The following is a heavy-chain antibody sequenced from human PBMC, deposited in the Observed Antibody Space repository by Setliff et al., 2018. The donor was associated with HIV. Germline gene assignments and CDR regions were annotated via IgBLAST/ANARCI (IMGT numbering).Heavy chain of an antibody. D-gene: IGHD6-6*01. J-gene: IGHJ3*02. CDR1: GFTFRNHA. V-gene: IGHV3-30*14. CDR3: ARDASISSPYDAFDI. CDR2: ISYYAS. Sequence: PGGSLRLSCAASGFTFRNHAMHWVRQAPGKGLEWVAVISYYASSLKGRFTISRDNSKNTLYLQMGSLRAEDMAVYYCARDASISSPYDAFDIWGQGTMVTVSS.